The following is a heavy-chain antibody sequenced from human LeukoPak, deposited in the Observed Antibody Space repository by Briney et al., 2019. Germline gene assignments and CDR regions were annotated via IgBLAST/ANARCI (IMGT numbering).Heavy chain of an antibody. Sequence: SETLSLTCTVSGGSISSYYWSWIRQPAGKGLEWIGRIYTSGSTNYNPSLKSRVTMSVDMSKNQFSLKLSSGTAADTAVDYCARDGDQTGYFDYWGQGTLVTVSS. V-gene: IGHV4-4*07. CDR2: IYTSGST. J-gene: IGHJ4*02. CDR3: ARDGDQTGYFDY. CDR1: GGSISSYY. D-gene: IGHD7-27*01.